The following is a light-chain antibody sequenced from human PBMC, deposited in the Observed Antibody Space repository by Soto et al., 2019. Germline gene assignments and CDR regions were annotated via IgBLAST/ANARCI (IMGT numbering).Light chain of an antibody. J-gene: IGKJ3*01. Sequence: DIQMTQSPSSLSASVRDIVTITCRASQSISGYLNWYHQKPGKAPKLLIYAASSLEGGVPSRFSGSGSGTDFTLSISSLQPEDFATYDCQQSYSTPFTFGPGTKVDIK. CDR1: QSISGY. V-gene: IGKV1-39*01. CDR3: QQSYSTPFT. CDR2: AAS.